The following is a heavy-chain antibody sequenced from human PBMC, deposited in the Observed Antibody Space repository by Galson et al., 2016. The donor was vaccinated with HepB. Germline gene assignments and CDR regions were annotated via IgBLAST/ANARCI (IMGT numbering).Heavy chain of an antibody. CDR2: ISDYTGHK. J-gene: IGHJ4*02. D-gene: IGHD3-10*01. CDR3: AGDFGLTGSIPPFDY. V-gene: IGHV1-18*01. CDR1: GYTFSSYA. Sequence: SVKVSCKASGYTFSSYAIAWVRQAPGQGLEWMGWISDYTGHKHYAQKFQGRLTLTMDTSTTTASMELKSLRLDDTAVYYCAGDFGLTGSIPPFDYWGQGALVTVSS.